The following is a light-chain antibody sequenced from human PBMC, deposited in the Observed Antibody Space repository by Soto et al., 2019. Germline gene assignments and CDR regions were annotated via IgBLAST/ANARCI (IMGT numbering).Light chain of an antibody. CDR2: KAS. CDR3: QQTYSTPLT. V-gene: IGKV1-39*01. Sequence: DIQMTQSPSSLSASVGDRVTITCRPSQSIDSYLNWYQQKPEKAPNLLIYKASTLQTGVPSRFSGSGSGTVFSLTISNLQPEDFATYYCQQTYSTPLTFGGGTKVEIK. J-gene: IGKJ4*01. CDR1: QSIDSY.